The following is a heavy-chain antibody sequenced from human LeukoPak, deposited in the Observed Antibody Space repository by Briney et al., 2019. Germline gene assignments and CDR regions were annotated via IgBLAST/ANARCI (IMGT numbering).Heavy chain of an antibody. Sequence: LSETLSLTCTVSGGSMSRYYWSWIRQPAGKGLEWIGRIYTSGSTNYNPSLKSRVTMSVDTSRNQFSLSLRSVTAADTAVYYRARVRYEGLDPWGQGTLVTVSS. D-gene: IGHD3-3*01. V-gene: IGHV4-4*07. CDR1: GGSMSRYY. CDR3: ARVRYEGLDP. CDR2: IYTSGST. J-gene: IGHJ5*02.